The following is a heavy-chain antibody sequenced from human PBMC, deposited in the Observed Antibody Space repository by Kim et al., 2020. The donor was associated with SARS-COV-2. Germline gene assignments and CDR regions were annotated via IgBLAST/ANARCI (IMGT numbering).Heavy chain of an antibody. CDR3: ARDREYIWFRELLHYYFDY. J-gene: IGHJ4*02. Sequence: GRFTISRDNSKNTLYLQMNSLRAEDTAVYYCARDREYIWFRELLHYYFDYWGQGTLVTVSS. V-gene: IGHV3-30*01. D-gene: IGHD3-10*01.